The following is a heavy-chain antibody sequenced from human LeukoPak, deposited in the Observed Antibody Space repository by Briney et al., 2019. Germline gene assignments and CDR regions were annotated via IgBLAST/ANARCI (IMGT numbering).Heavy chain of an antibody. CDR3: AREGITIFGVVIYYYYYGMDV. J-gene: IGHJ6*02. CDR1: GFTFSSYA. CDR2: ISYDGSNK. V-gene: IGHV3-30-3*01. Sequence: GGSLRLSGAASGFTFSSYAMHWVRQAPGKGLEWVAVISYDGSNKYYADSVKGRFTISRDNSKNTLYLQMNSLRAEDTAVCYCAREGITIFGVVIYYYYYGMDVWGQGTTVTVSS. D-gene: IGHD3-3*01.